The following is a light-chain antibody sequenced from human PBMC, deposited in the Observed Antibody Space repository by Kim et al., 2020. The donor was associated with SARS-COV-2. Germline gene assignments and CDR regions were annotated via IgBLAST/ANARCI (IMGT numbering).Light chain of an antibody. CDR3: NSRDTSGNVV. V-gene: IGLV3-19*01. CDR2: ATH. Sequence: SSELTQDPAVSVALVQTIRISCQGDSPRNYYATWYQQKPGQAPVLVIYATHNRHSGIPDRFSAASSGNTGSLTITRAQAEDEADYYCNSRDTSGNVVIGG. CDR1: SPRNYY. J-gene: IGLJ2*01.